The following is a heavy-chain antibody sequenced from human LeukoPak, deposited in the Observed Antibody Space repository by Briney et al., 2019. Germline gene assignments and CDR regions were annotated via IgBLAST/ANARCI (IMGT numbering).Heavy chain of an antibody. CDR2: IGGSSSTI. CDR1: GFTFSSYG. D-gene: IGHD3-22*01. J-gene: IGHJ3*02. Sequence: GGSLRPSCAASGFTFSSYGMHWVRQAPGKGLEWVSYIGGSSSTIYYADSVKGRFTISRDNAKNSLYLQMNSLRAEDTAVYYCARDHHRRLYDSQARGTFDIWGQGTMVTVSS. CDR3: ARDHHRRLYDSQARGTFDI. V-gene: IGHV3-48*01.